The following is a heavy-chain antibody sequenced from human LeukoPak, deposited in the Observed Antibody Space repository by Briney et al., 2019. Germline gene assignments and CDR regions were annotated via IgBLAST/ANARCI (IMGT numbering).Heavy chain of an antibody. V-gene: IGHV1-2*02. Sequence: ASVKVSCKASGYTFTSYDINWVRQATGQGLEWMGWINPNSGGTNYAQKFQGRVTMTRDTSISTAYMELSRLRSDDTAVYYCARTVIPRGYSGYDFDYWGQGTLVTVSS. CDR1: GYTFTSYD. D-gene: IGHD5-12*01. CDR2: INPNSGGT. J-gene: IGHJ4*02. CDR3: ARTVIPRGYSGYDFDY.